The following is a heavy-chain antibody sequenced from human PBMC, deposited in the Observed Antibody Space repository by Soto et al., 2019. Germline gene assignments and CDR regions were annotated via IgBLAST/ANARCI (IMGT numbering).Heavy chain of an antibody. J-gene: IGHJ6*03. CDR1: GGTFSSYT. CDR3: ARDLESLVGGYYSYYMDV. V-gene: IGHV1-69*08. CDR2: IIPILGIA. D-gene: IGHD2-15*01. Sequence: QVQLVQSGAEVKKPGSSVKVSCKASGGTFSSYTISWVRQARGQGLEWLGRIIPILGIANYAQKFQGRVTITADKSTSTAYMELSSLRSEDTAVYYCARDLESLVGGYYSYYMDVWGKGTTVTVSS.